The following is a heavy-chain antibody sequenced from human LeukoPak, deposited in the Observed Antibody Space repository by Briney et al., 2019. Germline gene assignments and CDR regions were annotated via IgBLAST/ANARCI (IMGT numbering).Heavy chain of an antibody. D-gene: IGHD4-23*01. CDR3: ARVERPYGGIDY. CDR1: GGSISTYY. V-gene: IGHV4-59*01. Sequence: SETLSLTCTVSGGSISTYYWSWIRQPPGKGLEWIGYIYYIGSTNYNPSLKSRVTISVDTSKNQFSLKLNSVTAADTAVYYCARVERPYGGIDYWGQGTLVTVSS. J-gene: IGHJ4*02. CDR2: IYYIGST.